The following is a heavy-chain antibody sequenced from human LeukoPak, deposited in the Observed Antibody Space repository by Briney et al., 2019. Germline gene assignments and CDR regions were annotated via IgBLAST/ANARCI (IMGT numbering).Heavy chain of an antibody. CDR1: GFTFGGYG. J-gene: IGHJ4*02. CDR2: IAYDGSRA. CDR3: TRYNNDHFDY. Sequence: GRSLRLSCAGSGFTFGGYGMHWFRQTPGKGLEWVAVIAYDGSRAFYADSVKGRFTISRGNSKNTMSVQMDDLRAEDTAVYYCTRYNNDHFDYWGQGTLVTVSS. V-gene: IGHV3-33*01. D-gene: IGHD1-14*01.